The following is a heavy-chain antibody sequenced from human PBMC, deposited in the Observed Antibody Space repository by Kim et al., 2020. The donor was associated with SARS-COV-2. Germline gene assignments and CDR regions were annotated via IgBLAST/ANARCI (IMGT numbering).Heavy chain of an antibody. CDR2: ISSTSTYT. J-gene: IGHJ6*01. CDR1: GFTFSDYF. Sequence: GGSLRLSCAASGFTFSDYFMTWIRQAPGKGLEWLSYISSTSTYTNYADSVKGRFTISRDNAKNSLYLQMNSLRAEDTAVYYCARYTTTAAADNYYYYGM. D-gene: IGHD6-13*01. V-gene: IGHV3-11*06. CDR3: ARYTTTAAADNYYYYGM.